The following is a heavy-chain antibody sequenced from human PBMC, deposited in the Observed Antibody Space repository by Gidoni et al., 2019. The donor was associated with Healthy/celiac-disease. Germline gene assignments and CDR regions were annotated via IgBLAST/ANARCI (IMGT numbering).Heavy chain of an antibody. Sequence: QLQLQESGPGLVKPSETLSLTCTVSGGSISSSSYYWGWIRQPPGKGLEWIGSIYYSGSTYYNPSLKSRVTISVDTSKNQFSLKLSSVTAADTAVYYCARRGTFGGVIGFDYWGQGTLVTVSS. D-gene: IGHD3-16*02. J-gene: IGHJ4*02. CDR2: IYYSGST. CDR1: GGSISSSSYY. V-gene: IGHV4-39*01. CDR3: ARRGTFGGVIGFDY.